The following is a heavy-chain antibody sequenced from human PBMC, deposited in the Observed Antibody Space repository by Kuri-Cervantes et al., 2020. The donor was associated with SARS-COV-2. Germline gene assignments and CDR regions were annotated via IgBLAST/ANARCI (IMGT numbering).Heavy chain of an antibody. CDR3: ARRFWSGYYYWFDP. J-gene: IGHJ5*02. CDR2: INHSGST. CDR1: GGSFSGYY. V-gene: IGHV4-34*01. D-gene: IGHD3-3*01. Sequence: SQTLSLICAVYGGSFSGYYWSWIRQPPGKGLEWIGEINHSGSTNYNPSLKSRVTISVDTSKNQFSLKLSSVTAADTAMYYCARRFWSGYYYWFDPWGQGILVTVSS.